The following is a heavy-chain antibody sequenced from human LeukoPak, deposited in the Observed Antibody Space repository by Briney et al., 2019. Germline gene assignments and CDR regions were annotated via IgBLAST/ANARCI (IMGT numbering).Heavy chain of an antibody. Sequence: GGSLRLSCAASGFSFSDYYMSWIRQAPGKGLEWVSYISTSTIYYADSVKGRFTISRDNAKNSLYLQMNSLRAGDTAVYYCARHLSGITGYTYGRGIDYWGQGTLVTVSS. D-gene: IGHD5-18*01. V-gene: IGHV3-11*04. J-gene: IGHJ4*02. CDR1: GFSFSDYY. CDR2: ISTSTI. CDR3: ARHLSGITGYTYGRGIDY.